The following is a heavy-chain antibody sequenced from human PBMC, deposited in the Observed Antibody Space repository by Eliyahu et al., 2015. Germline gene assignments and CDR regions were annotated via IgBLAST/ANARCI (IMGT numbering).Heavy chain of an antibody. J-gene: IGHJ3*02. CDR1: GGSISGGDYY. CDR2: IHSSGAA. CDR3: VRLTPGGTDSFDI. V-gene: IGHV4-31*01. Sequence: QVQLQESGPGLVKPSQTLSLTCTVSGGSISGGDYYWSWIRHLPREGLEWVGHIHSSGAAYYNPSLESLDVISVDTSKNQFSLELDSVTAADTAMYYCVRLTPGGTDSFDIWGQGTKVTVSS. D-gene: IGHD3-16*01.